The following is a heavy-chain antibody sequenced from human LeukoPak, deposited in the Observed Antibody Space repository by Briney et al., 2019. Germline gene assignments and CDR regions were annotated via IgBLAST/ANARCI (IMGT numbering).Heavy chain of an antibody. V-gene: IGHV1-2*02. CDR2: INPNSGGT. CDR1: GYSFTDKY. Sequence: GASVKVSCKASGYSFTDKYMHWVRQAPGQGLEWMGWINPNSGGTNYAQKFQGRVTMTTDTSMSTAYMELSRLTSDDTAVYYCARDPGYSSSWYLFDYWGQGTLVTVSS. J-gene: IGHJ4*02. CDR3: ARDPGYSSSWYLFDY. D-gene: IGHD6-13*01.